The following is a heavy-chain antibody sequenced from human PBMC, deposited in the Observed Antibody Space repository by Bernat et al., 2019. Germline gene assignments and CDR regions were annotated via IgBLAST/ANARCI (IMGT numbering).Heavy chain of an antibody. CDR3: AKDKVRGDGYVVFDY. J-gene: IGHJ4*02. Sequence: EVQLLESGGGLVQPGGSLRLTCGASGFTFSDYAMNWVRRAPGKGLEWVATILSSGSGTYYADSVRGRFTVSRDNSKNTLYLQVHSLRAEDTAVYYCAKDKVRGDGYVVFDYWGQGTLVTVSS. CDR2: ILSSGSGT. D-gene: IGHD3-10*01. CDR1: GFTFSDYA. V-gene: IGHV3-23*01.